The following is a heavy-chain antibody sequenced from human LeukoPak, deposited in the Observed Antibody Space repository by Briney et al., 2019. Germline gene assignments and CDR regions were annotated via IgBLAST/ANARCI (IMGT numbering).Heavy chain of an antibody. CDR1: GFTFSSYW. D-gene: IGHD1-26*01. CDR3: ARDPIVGATTSAGV. J-gene: IGHJ4*02. V-gene: IGHV3-7*01. CDR2: IKQDGSEK. Sequence: GGSLGLSCAASGFTFSSYWMSWVRQAPGKGLEWVANIKQDGSEKYYVDSVKGRFTISRDNAKNSLYLQMNSLRAEDTAVYYCARDPIVGATTSAGVWGQGTLVTVSS.